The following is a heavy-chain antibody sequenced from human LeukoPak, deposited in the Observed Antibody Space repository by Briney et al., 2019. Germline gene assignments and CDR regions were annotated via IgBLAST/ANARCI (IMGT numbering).Heavy chain of an antibody. Sequence: GGSLRLSCAASGFTFSIHGMNWVRQAPGKGLEWVSGIGGSSIGHSTHYADSVKGRFTISRDNSKNMVYLQMDSLRAEDTALNYCARDSGWLRYHDWGQGALVTVSS. CDR2: IGGSSIGHST. V-gene: IGHV3-23*01. J-gene: IGHJ4*02. CDR1: GFTFSIHG. CDR3: ARDSGWLRYHD. D-gene: IGHD5-12*01.